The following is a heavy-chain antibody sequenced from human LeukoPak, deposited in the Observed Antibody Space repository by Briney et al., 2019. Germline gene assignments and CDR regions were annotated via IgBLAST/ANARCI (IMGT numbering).Heavy chain of an antibody. V-gene: IGHV3-23*01. D-gene: IGHD5-12*01. CDR3: AKGLNGYDFGY. CDR2: ISASGGST. CDR1: GFTFSSYA. Sequence: GGSLRLSCAASGFTFSSYAMSWVRQAPGKGLEWVSSISASGGSTYYADSVKGRFTISRDNSKNTLYLQLNSLRAEDTAVYYCAKGLNGYDFGYWGQGALVTVSS. J-gene: IGHJ4*02.